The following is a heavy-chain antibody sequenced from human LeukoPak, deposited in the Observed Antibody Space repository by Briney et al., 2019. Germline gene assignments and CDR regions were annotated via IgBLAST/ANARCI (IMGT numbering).Heavy chain of an antibody. CDR1: GYTFTSYD. J-gene: IGHJ4*02. CDR3: ARYSGRWLYKKSLDY. Sequence: ASVKVSCKASGYTFTSYDINWVRQATGQGPEWMGWMNPNSGNTGYAQKFQGRVTMTRNTSISTAYMELSSLRSEDTAVYYCARYSGRWLYKKSLDYWGQGTLVTVSS. CDR2: MNPNSGNT. V-gene: IGHV1-8*01. D-gene: IGHD3-22*01.